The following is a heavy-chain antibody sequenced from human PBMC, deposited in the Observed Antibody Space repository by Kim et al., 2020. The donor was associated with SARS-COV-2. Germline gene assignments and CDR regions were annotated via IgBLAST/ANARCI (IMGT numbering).Heavy chain of an antibody. J-gene: IGHJ3*02. D-gene: IGHD5-18*01. CDR2: INHSGST. Sequence: SETLSLTCSVYVGSFSGYYWSWIRQPPGKGLEWIGEINHSGSTNYNPSLKSRVTISVDTSKNQFSLKLSSVTAADTAAYYCARVYSFCRRAFDIWGQGT. CDR1: VGSFSGYY. V-gene: IGHV4-34*01. CDR3: ARVYSFCRRAFDI.